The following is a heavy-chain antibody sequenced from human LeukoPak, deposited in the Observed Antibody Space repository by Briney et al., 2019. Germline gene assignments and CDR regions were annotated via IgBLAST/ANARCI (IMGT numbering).Heavy chain of an antibody. CDR2: IYSDGINS. D-gene: IGHD6-19*01. CDR3: SRDHYVSGPYFFDC. CDR1: GFTFSTNF. J-gene: IGHJ4*02. Sequence: PGGSLRLSCVASGFTFSTNFMHWVRQAPGKGLEWVSRIYSDGINSTSASSVIGRFTISSDNAKNTLYLQINRLSDDDTAVYYSSRDHYVSGPYFFDCWGRGSLVTVSS. V-gene: IGHV3-74*01.